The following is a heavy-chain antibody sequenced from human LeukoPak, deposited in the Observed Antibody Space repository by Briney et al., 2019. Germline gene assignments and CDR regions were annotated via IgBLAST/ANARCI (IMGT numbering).Heavy chain of an antibody. CDR1: GDSINSLDL. Sequence: SETLSLTCTGSGDSINSLDLWSWVRQPPGKGLEWIGEMYLSGTTHSNPSVKSRVTISIDKSKNQFFLNLSSVTAADTAVYYCARGWWEKGLDYWGQGALVTVSS. D-gene: IGHD1-26*01. V-gene: IGHV4-4*02. J-gene: IGHJ4*02. CDR2: MYLSGTT. CDR3: ARGWWEKGLDY.